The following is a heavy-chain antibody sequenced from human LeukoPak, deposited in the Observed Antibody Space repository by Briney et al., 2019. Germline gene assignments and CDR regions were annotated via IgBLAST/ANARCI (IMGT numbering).Heavy chain of an antibody. Sequence: PGGSLRLSCAASGFTVSNNYMSWVRQAPGKGLEWVSVIYSGDNTYYVESVKGRFTISRDNAKNSLYLQMNSLRAEDTAVYYCARDFHDYFPWGQGTLVTVSS. CDR1: GFTVSNNY. CDR3: ARDFHDYFP. V-gene: IGHV3-66*01. CDR2: IYSGDNT. D-gene: IGHD3-16*01. J-gene: IGHJ5*02.